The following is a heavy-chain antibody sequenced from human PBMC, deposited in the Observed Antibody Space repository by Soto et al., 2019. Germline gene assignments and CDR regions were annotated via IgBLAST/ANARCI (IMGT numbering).Heavy chain of an antibody. J-gene: IGHJ4*02. CDR1: GFSFSSYG. V-gene: IGHV3-30*03. CDR2: ISYDGSNK. Sequence: PGGSPRLSCAASGFSFSSYGMHWVRQAPGKGLEWVAVISYDGSNKYYADSVKGRFTISRDNSKNTLYLQMNSLRAEDTAVYYCASPVVGATDYWGQGTLVTVSS. CDR3: ASPVVGATDY. D-gene: IGHD1-26*01.